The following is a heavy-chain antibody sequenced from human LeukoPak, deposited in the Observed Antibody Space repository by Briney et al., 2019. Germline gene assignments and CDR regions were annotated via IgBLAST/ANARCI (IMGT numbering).Heavy chain of an antibody. J-gene: IGHJ4*02. V-gene: IGHV1-8*01. CDR3: ARGLSDFWSGYYHFDY. D-gene: IGHD3-3*01. CDR2: MNPNSGNT. Sequence: ASVKVSCKASGYTFTSYDTNWVRQATGQGLEWMGWMNPNSGNTGYAQKFQGRVTMTRNTSISTAYMELSSLRSEDTAVYYCARGLSDFWSGYYHFDYWGQGTLVTVSS. CDR1: GYTFTSYD.